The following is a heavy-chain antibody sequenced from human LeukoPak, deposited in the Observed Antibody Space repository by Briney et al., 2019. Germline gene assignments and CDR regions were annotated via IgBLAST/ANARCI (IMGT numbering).Heavy chain of an antibody. Sequence: PSETLSLTCTVSGGSISSGSYYWSWIRQPAGTGLEWIGRIYSSGSTNYNPSLKSRVTISLDTSKNQFSLKLSSVTAADTAVYYCARHPIPSLGHNSEGWGQGTLVTVSS. CDR2: IYSSGST. V-gene: IGHV4-61*02. D-gene: IGHD1-1*01. CDR3: ARHPIPSLGHNSEG. J-gene: IGHJ4*02. CDR1: GGSISSGSYY.